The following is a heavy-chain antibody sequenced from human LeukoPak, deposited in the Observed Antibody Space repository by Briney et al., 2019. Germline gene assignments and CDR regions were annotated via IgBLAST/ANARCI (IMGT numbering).Heavy chain of an antibody. CDR3: AKDRSYGNYFDY. V-gene: IGHV3-23*01. CDR1: GFTFSTYG. CDR2: ISGSGGST. Sequence: GRSLRLSCAASGFTFSTYGLHWVRQAPGKGLEWVSAISGSGGSTYYADSVKGRFTISRDNSKNTLYLQMNSLRAEDTAVYYCAKDRSYGNYFDYWGQGTLVTVSS. J-gene: IGHJ4*02. D-gene: IGHD5-18*01.